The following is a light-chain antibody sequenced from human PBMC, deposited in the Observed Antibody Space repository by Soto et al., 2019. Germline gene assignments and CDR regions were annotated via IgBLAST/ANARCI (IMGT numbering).Light chain of an antibody. CDR2: DVS. CDR1: SSDVGNYNL. J-gene: IGLJ1*01. CDR3: CSFAVNSAFV. V-gene: IGLV2-23*02. Sequence: SCTGTSSDVGNYNLVSWYQQHPGKAPKFLIFDVSKRPSRASDRFTGSKLGITASLTISGFQAEDEAEYYCCSFAVNSAFVLGSGTRSPS.